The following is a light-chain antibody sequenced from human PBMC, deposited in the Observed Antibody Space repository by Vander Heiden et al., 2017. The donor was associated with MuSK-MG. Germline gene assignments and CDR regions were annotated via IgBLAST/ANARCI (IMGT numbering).Light chain of an antibody. V-gene: IGLV1-44*01. CDR1: NSNIGTNT. Sequence: HSVLTQPPSASGTPGQRVTISCSGNNSNIGTNTVNWYQQLPAMAPKLLIYIVTQRPSGVPDRISGSNSGTSASLAISGLQPEDEADYYCAAWDDSLNGVVFGGGTKLTV. CDR3: AAWDDSLNGVV. J-gene: IGLJ3*02. CDR2: IVT.